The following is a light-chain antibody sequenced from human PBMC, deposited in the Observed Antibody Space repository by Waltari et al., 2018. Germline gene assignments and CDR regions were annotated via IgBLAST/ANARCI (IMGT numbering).Light chain of an antibody. V-gene: IGKV1-12*01. J-gene: IGKJ4*01. CDR2: AAS. CDR3: QQGYSFPLT. CDR1: RDISNR. Sequence: DIQMTPSPSSVSASVGDRVTLTCRPSRDISNRLAWYQQKAGRAPNLLIYAASSLQGGVPSRFSGSGSGTDFTLTISSLQPEDFATYFCQQGYSFPLTFGGGTRVEIK.